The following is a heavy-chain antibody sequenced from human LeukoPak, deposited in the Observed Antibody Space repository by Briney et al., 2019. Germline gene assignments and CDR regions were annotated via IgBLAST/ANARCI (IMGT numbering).Heavy chain of an antibody. V-gene: IGHV3-7*03. CDR2: IKEDGTAK. Sequence: PGGSLRLSCAASGFTVRGFWMAWFRQAQAKGLEWVAHIKEDGTAKYYADSVRGRFTIFKDDDRSSLSLQMNSLRVEDTAVYYCVRGGWELDYWGQGTLVTVAS. CDR1: GFTVRGFW. D-gene: IGHD4-23*01. J-gene: IGHJ4*02. CDR3: VRGGWELDY.